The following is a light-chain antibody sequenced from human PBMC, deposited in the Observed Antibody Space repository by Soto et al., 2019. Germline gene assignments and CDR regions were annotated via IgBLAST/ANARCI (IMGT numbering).Light chain of an antibody. V-gene: IGKV3-11*01. CDR1: KSVSSY. J-gene: IGKJ4*01. CDR2: DAS. CDR3: QQRSDWPST. Sequence: EIVLTQSPATLSLSPGERATLSCRASKSVSSYLAWYQQKPGQAPRLLIYDASNSATGIPARFSGSGSGTDFTLTINTLEPDDFAVYYCQQRSDWPSTFGGETKVQIK.